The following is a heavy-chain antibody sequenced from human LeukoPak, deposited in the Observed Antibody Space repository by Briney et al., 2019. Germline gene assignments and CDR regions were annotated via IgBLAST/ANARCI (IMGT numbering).Heavy chain of an antibody. J-gene: IGHJ4*02. CDR2: IYYSGST. V-gene: IGHV4-39*01. D-gene: IGHD3-10*01. CDR1: GGSISSSSYY. CDR3: AITWFGDQRGNY. Sequence: SDTLSLTCTVSGGSISSSSYYWGWIRQPPGKGLEWIGNIYYSGSTYYNPSLKSRVTISVDTSKNQFSLKLSSVTAADTAVYYCAITWFGDQRGNYWGQGTLVTVSS.